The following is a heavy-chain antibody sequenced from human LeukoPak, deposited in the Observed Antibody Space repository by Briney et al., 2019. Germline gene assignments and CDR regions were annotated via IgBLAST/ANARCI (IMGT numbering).Heavy chain of an antibody. V-gene: IGHV3-74*01. Sequence: TGGSLRLSCATSGFTFSTYWMHWVRQDSGKGLLWVSRINSDGTSTNYADSVKGRFTISRDNTKKTLFLQMTGLRAEDTAVYYCARVGKFGRLLDYWGQGTLVTVSS. CDR1: GFTFSTYW. D-gene: IGHD3-16*01. CDR2: INSDGTST. CDR3: ARVGKFGRLLDY. J-gene: IGHJ4*02.